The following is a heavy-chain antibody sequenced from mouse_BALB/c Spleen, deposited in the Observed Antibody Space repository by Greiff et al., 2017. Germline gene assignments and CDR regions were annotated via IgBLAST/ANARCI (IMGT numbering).Heavy chain of an antibody. CDR1: GYTFSSYW. D-gene: IGHD2-4*01. J-gene: IGHJ4*01. V-gene: IGHV1-9*01. CDR3: TREIYYDYDGQDYYAMDY. CDR2: ILPGSGST. Sequence: VQLQQSGAELMKPGASVKISCKATGYTFSSYWIEWVKQRPGHGLEWIGEILPGSGSTNYNEKFKGKATFTADTSSNTAYMQLSSLTSEDSAVYYCTREIYYDYDGQDYYAMDYWGQGTSVTVSS.